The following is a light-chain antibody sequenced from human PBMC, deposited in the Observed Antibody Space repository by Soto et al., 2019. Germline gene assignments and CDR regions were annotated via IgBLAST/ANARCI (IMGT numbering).Light chain of an antibody. CDR3: QQYASAPLT. J-gene: IGKJ4*01. CDR1: QTVAKNY. V-gene: IGKV3-20*01. CDR2: DAS. Sequence: EIVLTQSPGTLSSSPGERATLSCRASQTVAKNYLAWYQQQPGQAPRLLIYDASTRATGIPYRFTGSGSATDFTLTINRLQPEDFAVYYCQQYASAPLTFGGGTRLEIK.